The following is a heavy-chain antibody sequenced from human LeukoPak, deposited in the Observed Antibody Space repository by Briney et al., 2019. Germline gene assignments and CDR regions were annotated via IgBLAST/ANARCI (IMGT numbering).Heavy chain of an antibody. Sequence: GGSLRLSCAASGFTFSSYGMHWVRQAPGKGLEWAAFIRYDGRTKYYADSVKGRFTISRDNSKNTLYLQMNSLRAEDTAVYYCAKDSALVKGDDYFFYCGEGTLVTLSS. D-gene: IGHD3-16*01. CDR3: AKDSALVKGDDYFFY. CDR1: GFTFSSYG. V-gene: IGHV3-30*02. CDR2: IRYDGRTK. J-gene: IGHJ4*02.